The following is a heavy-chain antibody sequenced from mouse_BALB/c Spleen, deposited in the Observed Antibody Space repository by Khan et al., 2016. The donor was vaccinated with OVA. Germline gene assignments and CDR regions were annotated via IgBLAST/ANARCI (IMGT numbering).Heavy chain of an antibody. CDR2: ISYSGST. Sequence: VQLKESGPGLVKPSQSLSLTCTVTGYSITSDYAWNWIRQFPGNKLEWMGYISYSGSTTYNPSLKSRISFTPDTSKDQFFLQLKSVTSEDTDTCYCASELGRYYALDYWGQGTSVTVSS. J-gene: IGHJ4*01. V-gene: IGHV3-2*02. CDR3: ASELGRYYALDY. D-gene: IGHD4-1*01. CDR1: GYSITSDYA.